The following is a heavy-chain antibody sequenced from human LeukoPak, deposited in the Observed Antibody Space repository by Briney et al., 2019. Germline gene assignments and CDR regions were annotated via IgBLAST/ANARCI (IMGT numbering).Heavy chain of an antibody. CDR3: ARESSSSPASSGMDV. Sequence: GGSLRLSCAASGFTFDDYTMQWVRQAPGKGLEWVSLISWDGGTTYYADSVKGRFTISRDNSKSSLYLQMNSLRAEDTAVYYCARESSSSPASSGMDVWGQGTTVTVSS. CDR1: GFTFDDYT. CDR2: ISWDGGTT. J-gene: IGHJ6*02. V-gene: IGHV3-43*01. D-gene: IGHD6-13*01.